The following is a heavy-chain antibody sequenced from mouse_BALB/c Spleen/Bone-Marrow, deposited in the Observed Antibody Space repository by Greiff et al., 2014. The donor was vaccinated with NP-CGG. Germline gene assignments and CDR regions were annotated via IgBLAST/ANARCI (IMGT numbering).Heavy chain of an antibody. D-gene: IGHD2-1*01. J-gene: IGHJ2*01. CDR2: IHPGDGDT. CDR3: ARVYYGNLDY. V-gene: IGHV1-80*01. Sequence: QVQLQQSGAELVRPGSSAKISCKASGYTFSNFWMNWVKQRPGQGLEWIGQIHPGDGDTNNNGKFKGKATLTTDKSSSTAYMRLSSLSSEDSAVYFCARVYYGNLDYWGQGTTLTVSS. CDR1: GYTFSNFW.